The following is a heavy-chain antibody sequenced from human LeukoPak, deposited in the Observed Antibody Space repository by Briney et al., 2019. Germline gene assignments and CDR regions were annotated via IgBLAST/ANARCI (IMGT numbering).Heavy chain of an antibody. J-gene: IGHJ5*02. CDR3: AKDAIQLWKTPNWFDP. CDR1: GFTFSSYG. Sequence: GRSLRLSCAASGFTFSSYGMHWVRQAPGKGLEWVAVISYDGSNKYYADSVKGRFTISRDNSKNTLYLQMNSLRAEDTAVYYCAKDAIQLWKTPNWFDPWGQGTLVTVSS. CDR2: ISYDGSNK. V-gene: IGHV3-30*18. D-gene: IGHD5-18*01.